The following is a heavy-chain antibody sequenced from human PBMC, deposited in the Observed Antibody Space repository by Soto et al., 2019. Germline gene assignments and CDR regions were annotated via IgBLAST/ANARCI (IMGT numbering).Heavy chain of an antibody. CDR1: GYSFSNYG. V-gene: IGHV1-18*01. CDR3: ARERRWEPLLY. J-gene: IGHJ4*02. CDR2: GSAYNRNP. D-gene: IGHD1-26*01. Sequence: QVQLVQSGPEVKKHGASVKVSCKGSGYSFSNYGVTWMRQAPGQGLERLGWGSAYNRNPDYAQKFEDRASMTIDTSTNTVYLELRGLTPDDTAFYYCARERRWEPLLYWGQGTLIVVSS.